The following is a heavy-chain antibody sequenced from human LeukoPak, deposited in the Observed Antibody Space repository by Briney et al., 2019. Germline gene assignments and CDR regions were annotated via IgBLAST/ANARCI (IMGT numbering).Heavy chain of an antibody. CDR1: GGSISSGTCY. CDR3: ARDSSGYYGIFDY. D-gene: IGHD3-22*01. CDR2: IHYRGST. V-gene: IGHV4-31*03. Sequence: SQTLSLTCTVSGGSISSGTCYWSWIRQLPGESLEWIGYIHYRGSTNYNPSLKSRVTISVDMSQNQFSLKMTSVTAADTAVYYCARDSSGYYGIFDYWGQGTLVTVPS. J-gene: IGHJ4*02.